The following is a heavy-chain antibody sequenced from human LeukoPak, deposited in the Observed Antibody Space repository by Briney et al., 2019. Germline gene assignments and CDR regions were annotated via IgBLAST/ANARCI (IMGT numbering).Heavy chain of an antibody. V-gene: IGHV1-2*02. CDR1: GYTFTGYY. CDR3: ARASPNWNPPDY. D-gene: IGHD1-1*01. CDR2: INPNSGGT. J-gene: IGHJ4*02. Sequence: ASVKVSCKASGYTFTGYYMHWVRQAPGQGLEWMGWINPNSGGTNYAQKFQGRVTMTRDTSISTAYMELSRLRSDDTAVYYCARASPNWNPPDYWGQGTLVTVSS.